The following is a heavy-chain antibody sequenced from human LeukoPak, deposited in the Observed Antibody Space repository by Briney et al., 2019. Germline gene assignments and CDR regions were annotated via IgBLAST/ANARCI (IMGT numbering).Heavy chain of an antibody. CDR2: ISYDGSNK. Sequence: GGSLRLSCAASGFTFSSYGMHWVRQAPGKGLEWVAVISYDGSNKYYADSVKGRFTISRDNPKNTLYLQMNSLRAEDTAVYYCAKDEANDYGDYLGYWGQGTLVTVSS. CDR1: GFTFSSYG. J-gene: IGHJ4*02. CDR3: AKDEANDYGDYLGY. V-gene: IGHV3-30*18. D-gene: IGHD4-17*01.